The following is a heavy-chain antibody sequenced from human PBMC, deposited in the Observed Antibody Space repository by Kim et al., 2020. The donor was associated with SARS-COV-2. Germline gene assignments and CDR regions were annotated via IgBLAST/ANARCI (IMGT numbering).Heavy chain of an antibody. V-gene: IGHV2-5*01. Sequence: KRYSPSLKSRSTLTKDTSKNQVVLTMTNMDPVDTATYYCAHRRVFGAFDIWGQGTMVTVSS. CDR3: AHRRVFGAFDI. CDR2: K. J-gene: IGHJ3*02. D-gene: IGHD6-13*01.